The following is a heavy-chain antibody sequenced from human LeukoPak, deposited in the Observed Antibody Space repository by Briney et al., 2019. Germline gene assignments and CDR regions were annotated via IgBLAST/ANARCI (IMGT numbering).Heavy chain of an antibody. D-gene: IGHD2-2*01. CDR3: AARPLMPPRFDY. V-gene: IGHV3-66*01. CDR1: GFTVSSNY. J-gene: IGHJ4*02. Sequence: GGSLRLSCAASGFTVSSNYMSWVRQAPGKGLEWVSVIYSGGSTYYADSVKGRFTISRDNSKGTLYLQMHSLRAEDTAIYYCAARPLMPPRFDYWGQGTLVTVSS. CDR2: IYSGGST.